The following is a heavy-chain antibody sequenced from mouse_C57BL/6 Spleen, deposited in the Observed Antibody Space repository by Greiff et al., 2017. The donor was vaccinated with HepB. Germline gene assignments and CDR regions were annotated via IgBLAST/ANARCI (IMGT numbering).Heavy chain of an antibody. CDR2: IDPSDSYT. CDR1: GYTFTSYW. V-gene: IGHV1-59*01. J-gene: IGHJ3*01. CDR3: AREGGTVVAPAY. Sequence: QVQLKQPGAELVRPGTSVKLSCKASGYTFTSYWMHWVKQRPGQGLEWIGVIDPSDSYTNYNQKFKGKATLTVDTSSSTAYMQLSSLTSEDSAVYYCAREGGTVVAPAYWGQGTLVTVSA. D-gene: IGHD1-1*01.